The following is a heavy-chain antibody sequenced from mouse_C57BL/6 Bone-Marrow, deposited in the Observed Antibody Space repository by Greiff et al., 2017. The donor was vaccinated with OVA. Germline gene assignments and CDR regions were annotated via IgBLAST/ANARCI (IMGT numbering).Heavy chain of an antibody. CDR3: AKRQLRVYFDY. V-gene: IGHV1-82*01. CDR2: IYPGDGGT. J-gene: IGHJ2*01. Sequence: VQGVESGPELVKPGASVKISCKASGYAFSSSWMNWVKQRPGKGLEWIGRIYPGDGGTNYNGKFKGKATLTADKSSSTAYMQLSSLTSEDSAVYFCAKRQLRVYFDYWGQGTTLTVSS. CDR1: GYAFSSSW. D-gene: IGHD3-2*02.